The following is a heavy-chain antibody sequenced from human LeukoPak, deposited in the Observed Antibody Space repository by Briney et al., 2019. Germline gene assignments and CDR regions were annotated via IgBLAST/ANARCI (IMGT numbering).Heavy chain of an antibody. V-gene: IGHV3-30*18. CDR2: ISYDGSNK. Sequence: GGSLRLSCAASGFTFSSYGMHWVRQAPGKGLEWVAVISYDGSNKYYADSVKGRFTISRDNSKNTLYLQMNSLRAEDTAVYCCAKDPDSSSSWFDPWGQGTLVTVSS. D-gene: IGHD6-6*01. CDR1: GFTFSSYG. J-gene: IGHJ5*02. CDR3: AKDPDSSSSWFDP.